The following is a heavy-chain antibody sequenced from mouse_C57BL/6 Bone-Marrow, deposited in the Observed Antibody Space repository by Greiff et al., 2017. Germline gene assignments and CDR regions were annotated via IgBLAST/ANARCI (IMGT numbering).Heavy chain of an antibody. V-gene: IGHV5-12*01. CDR3: ARCGYFSMDY. J-gene: IGHJ4*01. Sequence: EVKVVESGGGLVQPGGSLKLSCAASGFTFSDYYMYWVRQTPEKRLEWVAYISNGGGSTYYPDTVKGRFTISRDNAKNTLYLQMSRLKSEDTAMYYCARCGYFSMDYWGQGTSVTVSS. CDR1: GFTFSDYY. CDR2: ISNGGGST.